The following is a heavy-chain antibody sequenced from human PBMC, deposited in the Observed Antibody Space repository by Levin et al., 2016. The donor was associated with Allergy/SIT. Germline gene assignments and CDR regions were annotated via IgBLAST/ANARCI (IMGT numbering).Heavy chain of an antibody. Sequence: GESLKISCSASRFPLSSYSLSWVRQAPGKGLEWVSSISSGPNYASYTDSVAGRFTVSRDGATNAVFLQMNNLRADDTAVYYCARGSRQVLPYYMDVWGKGTAVTVSS. CDR3: ARGSRQVLPYYMDV. D-gene: IGHD2-2*01. J-gene: IGHJ6*03. CDR2: ISSGPNYA. V-gene: IGHV3-21*01. CDR1: RFPLSSYS.